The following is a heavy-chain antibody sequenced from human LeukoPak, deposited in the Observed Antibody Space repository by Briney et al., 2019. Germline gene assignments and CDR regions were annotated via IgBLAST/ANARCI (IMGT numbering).Heavy chain of an antibody. D-gene: IGHD1-26*01. CDR2: IYHSGST. J-gene: IGHJ5*02. V-gene: IGHV4-30-2*01. CDR3: ARGFRPLVGFDP. Sequence: SETLSLTCTVSGGSISSGGYYWSWIRQPPGKGLEWIGYIYHSGSTYYNPSLKSRVTISVDRSKNQFSLKLSSVTAADTAVYYCARGFRPLVGFDPWGQGTLVTVSS. CDR1: GGSISSGGYY.